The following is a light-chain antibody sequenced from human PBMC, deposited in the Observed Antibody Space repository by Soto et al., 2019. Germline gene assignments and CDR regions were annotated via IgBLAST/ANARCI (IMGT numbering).Light chain of an antibody. V-gene: IGLV2-14*01. Sequence: QSALTQPASVSGSPGQSITISCTGTGSDVTTYNYVSWYQQHTDRAPKLVLYEVSNRPSGVSSRFSGSTSGNTASLTVSGLQADDEADYFCSSYIRNTSLVIFGGGTQLTVL. CDR2: EVS. CDR3: SSYIRNTSLVI. CDR1: GSDVTTYNY. J-gene: IGLJ2*01.